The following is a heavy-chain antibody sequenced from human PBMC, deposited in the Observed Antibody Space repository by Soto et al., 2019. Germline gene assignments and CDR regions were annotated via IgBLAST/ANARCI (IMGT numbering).Heavy chain of an antibody. CDR3: ARGRMVRGVISRYYFDY. V-gene: IGHV4-34*01. D-gene: IGHD3-10*01. J-gene: IGHJ4*02. CDR1: GGSFSGYY. CDR2: INHSGST. Sequence: KPSETLSLTCAVYGGSFSGYYWSWIRQPPGKGLEWIGEINHSGSTNYNPSLKSRVTISVDTSKNQFSLKLSSVTAADTAVYYCARGRMVRGVISRYYFDYWGQGTLVTVSS.